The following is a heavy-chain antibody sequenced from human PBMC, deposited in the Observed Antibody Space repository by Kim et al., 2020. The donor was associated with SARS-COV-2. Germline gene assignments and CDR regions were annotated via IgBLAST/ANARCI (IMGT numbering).Heavy chain of an antibody. V-gene: IGHV3-30*04. J-gene: IGHJ6*02. CDR3: ARDSRPLRGGYYYGMDV. D-gene: IGHD3-10*01. CDR2: ISYDGSNK. CDR1: GFTFSSYA. Sequence: GGSLRLSCAASGFTFSSYAMHWVRQAPGKGLEWVAVISYDGSNKYYADSVKGRFTISRDNSKNTLYLQMNSLRAEDTAVYYCARDSRPLRGGYYYGMDVWGQGTTGTVSS.